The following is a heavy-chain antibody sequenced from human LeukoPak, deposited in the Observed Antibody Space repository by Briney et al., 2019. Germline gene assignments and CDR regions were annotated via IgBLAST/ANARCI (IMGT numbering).Heavy chain of an antibody. J-gene: IGHJ4*02. CDR3: AKHSLPYDSSGFFDY. V-gene: IGHV3-30*18. D-gene: IGHD3-22*01. CDR1: GFTFSSYG. Sequence: GGSLRLSCAASGFTFSSYGMHWVRQAPGKGLEWVAVISYDGSNKYYADSVKGRFTISRDNSKNTLYLQMNSLRAEDTAVYYCAKHSLPYDSSGFFDYWGQGTLVTVSS. CDR2: ISYDGSNK.